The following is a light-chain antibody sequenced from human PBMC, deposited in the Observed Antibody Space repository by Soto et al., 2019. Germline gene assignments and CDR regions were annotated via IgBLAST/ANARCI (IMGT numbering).Light chain of an antibody. CDR3: GTWDTSLTDYV. CDR1: SSNIGNNY. CDR2: DNN. J-gene: IGLJ1*01. Sequence: QSVLTHPPSVSSAPGHKVTISCSGSSSNIGNNYVSWYQQLPGTAPKVLIYDNNKRPSGIPDRFSGSKSGTSATLGITGLQTGDEADYYCGTWDTSLTDYVFGTGTKVTXL. V-gene: IGLV1-51*01.